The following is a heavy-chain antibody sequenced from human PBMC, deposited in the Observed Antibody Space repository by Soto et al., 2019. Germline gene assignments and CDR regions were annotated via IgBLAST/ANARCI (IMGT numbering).Heavy chain of an antibody. J-gene: IGHJ4*02. CDR2: ISKDGSVI. D-gene: IGHD3-10*01. V-gene: IGHV3-30-3*01. CDR1: GFSFSRFA. Sequence: GGSLRLSCAASGFSFSRFAIHWVRQAPGKGLEWVAVISKDGSVIYYADSVKGRFTISRDNSKSSLFLQVNSLTSEDTAVYHCARSRSGAVPDSLGFWGQGTLVTVSS. CDR3: ARSRSGAVPDSLGF.